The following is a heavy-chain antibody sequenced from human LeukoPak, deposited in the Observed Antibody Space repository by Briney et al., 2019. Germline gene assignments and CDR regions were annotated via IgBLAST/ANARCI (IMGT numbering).Heavy chain of an antibody. Sequence: SETLSLTCTVSGGSISSYYWSWIRQPPGKGLEWIGYIYYSGSTNYNPSLKSRVTISVDTSKNQFSLKLSSVTAADTAVYYCARDSRGYNPNYYYYYGMDVWGQGTTVTVSS. CDR1: GGSISSYY. D-gene: IGHD5-24*01. CDR3: ARDSRGYNPNYYYYYGMDV. V-gene: IGHV4-59*01. CDR2: IYYSGST. J-gene: IGHJ6*02.